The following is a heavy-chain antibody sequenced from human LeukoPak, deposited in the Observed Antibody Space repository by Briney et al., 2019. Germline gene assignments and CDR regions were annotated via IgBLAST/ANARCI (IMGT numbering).Heavy chain of an antibody. CDR3: AKDLQYYYDSSGYVVFDY. Sequence: PGGTLRLSCAASGFTFSSYGMSWVRQAPGKGLEWVSTISGSGGRTYYADSVKGRFTISRDNPKNTLYLQMNSLRAEDTAVYYCAKDLQYYYDSSGYVVFDYWGQGTLVTVSS. D-gene: IGHD3-22*01. CDR2: ISGSGGRT. CDR1: GFTFSSYG. V-gene: IGHV3-23*01. J-gene: IGHJ4*02.